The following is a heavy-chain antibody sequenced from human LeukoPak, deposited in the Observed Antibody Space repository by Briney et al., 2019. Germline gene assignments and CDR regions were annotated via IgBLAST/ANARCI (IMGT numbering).Heavy chain of an antibody. CDR1: GVAFSRYD. J-gene: IGHJ3*02. CDR3: ARAYRGYYGSGSYYNDAFDI. CDR2: IGTAGDT. V-gene: IGHV3-13*04. Sequence: GGTLRLSCAASGVAFSRYDMHWVRQATGKGLEWVPAIGTAGDTYYPGTVKGRFTISRENAKNSLYLQMNSLRAGDTAVYYCARAYRGYYGSGSYYNDAFDIWGQGTMVTVSS. D-gene: IGHD3-10*01.